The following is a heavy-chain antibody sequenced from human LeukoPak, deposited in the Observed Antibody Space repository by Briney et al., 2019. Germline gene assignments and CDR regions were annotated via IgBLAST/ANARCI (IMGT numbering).Heavy chain of an antibody. D-gene: IGHD5-24*01. V-gene: IGHV4-59*01. Sequence: SETLSLTCTVSGGSISGYYWSWIRQPPGKGLEWIGYIYYSGSTNYNPSLKSRVTISVDTSKNQFSLKLSSVTAADTAVYYCARAIRNWFDPWGQGTLVTVSS. J-gene: IGHJ5*02. CDR2: IYYSGST. CDR1: GGSISGYY. CDR3: ARAIRNWFDP.